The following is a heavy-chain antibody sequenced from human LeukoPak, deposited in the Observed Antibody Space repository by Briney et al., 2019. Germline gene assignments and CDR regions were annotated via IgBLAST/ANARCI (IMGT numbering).Heavy chain of an antibody. D-gene: IGHD2-2*01. CDR3: APKAEGYCSSTSCSDC. CDR2: IQYDGGNK. J-gene: IGHJ4*02. Sequence: PGGSLRLSCAASGFTFSSYGMHWVRQAPGKGLEWVAFIQYDGGNKYYADSVKGRFTIPRDNSKNTLYLQMNSLRTEDTAVYYCAPKAEGYCSSTSCSDCWGQGTLVTVSS. V-gene: IGHV3-30*02. CDR1: GFTFSSYG.